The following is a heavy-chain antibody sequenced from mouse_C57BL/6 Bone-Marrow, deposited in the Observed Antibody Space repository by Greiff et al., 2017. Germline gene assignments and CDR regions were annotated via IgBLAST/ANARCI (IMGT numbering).Heavy chain of an antibody. Sequence: VQLQQSGPVLVKPGASVKMSCKASGYTFTDYYMNWVKQSHGKSLEWIGVINPYNGGTSYNQKFKGKATLTVYKSSSTAYMELNSLTSEDSAVYYSASDGYCAWFAYWGQGTLVTVSA. D-gene: IGHD2-3*01. CDR2: INPYNGGT. CDR1: GYTFTDYY. J-gene: IGHJ3*01. CDR3: ASDGYCAWFAY. V-gene: IGHV1-19*01.